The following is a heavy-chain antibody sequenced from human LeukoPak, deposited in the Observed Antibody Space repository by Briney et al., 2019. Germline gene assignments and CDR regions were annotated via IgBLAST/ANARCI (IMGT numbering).Heavy chain of an antibody. D-gene: IGHD3-3*01. V-gene: IGHV3-21*01. Sequence: GGSLRLSCAASGFTFSSYSMTWVRQAPGKGLEWVSSISSSSSYIYYADSVKGRFTISRDNAKNSLYLQMNSLRAEDTAVYYCARDPVTYYDFWSGYNWFDPWGQGTLVTVSS. CDR3: ARDPVTYYDFWSGYNWFDP. J-gene: IGHJ5*02. CDR1: GFTFSSYS. CDR2: ISSSSSYI.